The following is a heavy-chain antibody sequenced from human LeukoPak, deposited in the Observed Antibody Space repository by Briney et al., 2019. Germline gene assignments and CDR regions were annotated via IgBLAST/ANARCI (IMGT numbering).Heavy chain of an antibody. J-gene: IGHJ4*02. CDR3: ARDGYGSGTYFDY. V-gene: IGHV1-69*01. CDR1: GGTFSSYA. CDR2: IIPIFGKA. D-gene: IGHD3-10*01. Sequence: SVKVSCKASGGTFSSYAISWVRQAPGQGLEWMGGIIPIFGKANYAQKFQGRVTITADESTSTAYMELSSLRSEDTAVYYCARDGYGSGTYFDYWGQGTLVTVSS.